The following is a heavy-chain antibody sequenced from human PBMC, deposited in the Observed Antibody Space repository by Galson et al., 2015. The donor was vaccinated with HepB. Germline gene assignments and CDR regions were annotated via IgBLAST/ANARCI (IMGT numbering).Heavy chain of an antibody. CDR3: AKDPAPAPIFSLDH. D-gene: IGHD2-2*02. CDR2: ISGSSSST. CDR1: GFTFSSYA. Sequence: SLRLSCAASGFTFSSYAMSWVRQAPGKGLEWVSAISGSSSSTYYADSVRGRFTISRDNSKNTLYLQMSSLRVEDTAVYYCAKDPAPAPIFSLDHWGQGTLVTVSS. V-gene: IGHV3-23*01. J-gene: IGHJ4*02.